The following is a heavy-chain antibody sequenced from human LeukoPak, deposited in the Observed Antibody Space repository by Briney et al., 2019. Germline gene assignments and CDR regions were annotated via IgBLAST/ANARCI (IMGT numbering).Heavy chain of an antibody. V-gene: IGHV3-48*04. Sequence: GGSLRLSCAASGFTFSSHSMNWVRQAPGKGLEWVSYISSSSSTIYYADSVKGRFTISRDNAKNSLYLQMNSLRAEDTAVYYCAKDLKNADCSSTSCYGYWGQGTLVTVSS. D-gene: IGHD2-2*01. CDR3: AKDLKNADCSSTSCYGY. J-gene: IGHJ4*02. CDR1: GFTFSSHS. CDR2: ISSSSSTI.